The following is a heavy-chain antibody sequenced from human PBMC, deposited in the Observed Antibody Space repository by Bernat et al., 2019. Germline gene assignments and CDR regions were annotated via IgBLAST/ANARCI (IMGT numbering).Heavy chain of an antibody. D-gene: IGHD2-2*01. J-gene: IGHJ4*02. CDR1: GFTFSSSS. CDR3: ARDQKGDVPGYFDS. V-gene: IGHV3-48*02. CDR2: ISSSSSTI. Sequence: EVQLVESGGGLVQPGGSLRLSCAASGFTFSSSSMNWVRQAPGRGLEWVSYISSSSSTIYYADSVKGRFTISRDNAKNSLYLQMNSLRDEDTAVYYCARDQKGDVPGYFDSWGQGTLVTVSS.